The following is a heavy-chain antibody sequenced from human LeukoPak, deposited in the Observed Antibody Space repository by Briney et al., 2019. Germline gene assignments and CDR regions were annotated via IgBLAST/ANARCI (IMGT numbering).Heavy chain of an antibody. CDR1: GFTFDDYA. CDR2: ISWNSGSI. Sequence: GRSLRLSCAASGFTFDDYAMHWVRQAPGKGLEWVSGISWNSGSIGYADSVKGRFTISRDNAKNSLYLQMNSLRAEDTALYYCAKDMGNYYDSSGRFQHWGQGTLVTVSS. V-gene: IGHV3-9*01. CDR3: AKDMGNYYDSSGRFQH. J-gene: IGHJ1*01. D-gene: IGHD3-22*01.